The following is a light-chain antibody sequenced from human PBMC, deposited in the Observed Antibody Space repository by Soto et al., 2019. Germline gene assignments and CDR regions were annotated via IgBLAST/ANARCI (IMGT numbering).Light chain of an antibody. J-gene: IGKJ1*01. CDR1: QIVSSN. Sequence: EILMTQSPATLSASPGERATLSCSASQIVSSNLAWYQQKPGQAPRLLIYGASTRATGIPSRFSGSGSGTKFILTINSAPYYDSAVYECHYYYNWPAWTFGQGTKMDIK. CDR2: GAS. CDR3: HYYYNWPAWT. V-gene: IGKV3-15*01.